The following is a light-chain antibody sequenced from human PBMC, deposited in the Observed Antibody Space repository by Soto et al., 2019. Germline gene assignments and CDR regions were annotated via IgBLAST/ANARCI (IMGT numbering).Light chain of an antibody. Sequence: DLQMTQSPSSLSASVGDRVTITCRASEDIRTYVNWYQQKPGKAPKLLIYAASNLQSGVPSRFSGRGSGTDFTLTISSLQPEDFATYYWQQSYSAPWTFGQGTKVDI. V-gene: IGKV1-39*01. CDR1: EDIRTY. CDR3: QQSYSAPWT. J-gene: IGKJ1*01. CDR2: AAS.